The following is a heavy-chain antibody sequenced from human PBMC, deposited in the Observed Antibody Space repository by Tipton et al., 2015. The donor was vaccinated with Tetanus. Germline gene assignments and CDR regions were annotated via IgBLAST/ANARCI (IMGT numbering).Heavy chain of an antibody. D-gene: IGHD5-12*01. CDR1: GFTFSSYW. V-gene: IGHV3-7*01. J-gene: IGHJ6*02. CDR2: IKQDGSEK. CDR3: ARERRDSGLPHYYYYGMDV. Sequence: GSLRLSCAASGFTFSSYWMSWVRQAPGKGLEWVANIKQDGSEKYYVDSVKGRFTISRDNAKNSLYLQMNSLRAEDTAVYYCARERRDSGLPHYYYYGMDVWGQGTTVTVSS.